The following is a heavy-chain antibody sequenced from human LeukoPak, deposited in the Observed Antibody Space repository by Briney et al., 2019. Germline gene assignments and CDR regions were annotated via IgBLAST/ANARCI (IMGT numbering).Heavy chain of an antibody. Sequence: GGSLRLSCAASGFTFSSYAMSWVRQAPGKGLEWGSAISGSGGSTYYADSVKGRFTIPRDNSKNTLYLQMNSLRAEDTVVYYSFLGFYEMDVWGKGTTVTVSS. CDR1: GFTFSSYA. J-gene: IGHJ6*04. CDR3: FLGFYEMDV. CDR2: ISGSGGST. V-gene: IGHV3-23*01. D-gene: IGHD3-16*01.